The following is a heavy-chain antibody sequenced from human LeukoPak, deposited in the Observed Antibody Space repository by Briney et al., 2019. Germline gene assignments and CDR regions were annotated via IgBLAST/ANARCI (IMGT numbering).Heavy chain of an antibody. D-gene: IGHD3-22*01. J-gene: IGHJ4*02. Sequence: ASVKVSCKASGYTFTSYYMHWVRQAPGQGLEWMGIINPSGGSTSYAQKFQGRVTMTRDTSTSTVYMELSSLRSEDTAVYYCASAYYYDSSGYHPFDYWGKGTLVTVSS. CDR1: GYTFTSYY. CDR3: ASAYYYDSSGYHPFDY. V-gene: IGHV1-46*01. CDR2: INPSGGST.